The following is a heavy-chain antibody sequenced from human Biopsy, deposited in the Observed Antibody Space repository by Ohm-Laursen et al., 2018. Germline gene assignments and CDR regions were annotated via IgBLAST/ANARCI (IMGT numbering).Heavy chain of an antibody. Sequence: SSVKVSCKPSGYTFNDYYIHWVRQSPGQGLEWMGWVNPNSGATNSAEKFRGRVTLTRDTSISAVYIELRRLKSDDAAVYFCARDRMTDVFGGPTRTDVFDSWGQGTPVTVSS. V-gene: IGHV1-2*02. CDR3: ARDRMTDVFGGPTRTDVFDS. J-gene: IGHJ4*02. CDR1: GYTFNDYY. D-gene: IGHD3-10*01. CDR2: VNPNSGAT.